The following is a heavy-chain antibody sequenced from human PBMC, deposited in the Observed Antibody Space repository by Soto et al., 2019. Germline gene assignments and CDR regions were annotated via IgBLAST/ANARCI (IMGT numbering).Heavy chain of an antibody. D-gene: IGHD6-13*01. CDR1: GFTFSSYG. CDR3: ARDIGYSSRWGAFDP. CDR2: IWYDGSNK. V-gene: IGHV3-33*01. Sequence: PGGSLRLSCAASGFTFSSYGMHWVRQAPGKGLEWVAVIWYDGSNKYYADSVKGRFTISRDNSKNTLYLQMNSLRAEDTAVYYCARDIGYSSRWGAFDPWGQGNLVTVSS. J-gene: IGHJ5*02.